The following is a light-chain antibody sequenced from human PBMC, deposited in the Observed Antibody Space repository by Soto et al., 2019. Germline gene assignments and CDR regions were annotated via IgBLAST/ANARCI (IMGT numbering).Light chain of an antibody. CDR3: YSYAGSSRV. CDR1: SSDVGGYNY. CDR2: EVT. Sequence: QPVLTQPPSASGSPGQSVTISCTGTSSDVGGYNYVSWYQQHPGKAPKLMIYEVTKRPSGVPDRFSGSKSGNTASLTVSGLRAEDEADYYCYSYAGSSRVFGTGTKLTVL. V-gene: IGLV2-8*01. J-gene: IGLJ1*01.